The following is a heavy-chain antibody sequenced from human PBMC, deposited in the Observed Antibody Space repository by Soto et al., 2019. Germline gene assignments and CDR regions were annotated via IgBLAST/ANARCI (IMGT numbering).Heavy chain of an antibody. CDR3: ARDVGLDSDDFFAY. CDR1: GFTFTSYG. J-gene: IGHJ4*02. CDR2: IRGDGGQT. D-gene: IGHD3-9*01. V-gene: IGHV3-23*01. Sequence: LRLSCTASGFTFTSYGMGWVRQAPGKGLQWVSAIRGDGGQTHYTDSVKGRSSISRDNSKNTVYLQMDSLRAEDTAMYFCARDVGLDSDDFFAYWGQGTQVTVSS.